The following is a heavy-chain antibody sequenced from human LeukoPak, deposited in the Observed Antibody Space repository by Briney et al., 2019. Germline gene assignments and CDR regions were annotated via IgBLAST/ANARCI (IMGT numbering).Heavy chain of an antibody. D-gene: IGHD5-18*01. CDR1: GFTFSSYS. CDR2: ISSSSSTM. CDR3: ARRYSYGNDAFDI. Sequence: TGGSLRLSCAASGFTFSSYSMNWVRQAPGKGLEWVSYISSSSSTMYYADSVKGRFTISRDNAKNSLYLQMNSLRAEDTAVYYCARRYSYGNDAFDIWGQGTMVTVSS. J-gene: IGHJ3*02. V-gene: IGHV3-48*04.